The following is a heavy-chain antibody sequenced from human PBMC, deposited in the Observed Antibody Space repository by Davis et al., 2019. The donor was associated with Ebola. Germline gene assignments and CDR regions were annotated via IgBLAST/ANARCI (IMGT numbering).Heavy chain of an antibody. J-gene: IGHJ4*02. D-gene: IGHD3-9*01. CDR1: RYTFTSYG. CDR2: ISGFNTNT. CDR3: ARAPNYDVLTGTSSYYFDY. Sequence: ASVNVPCKSSRYTFTSYGLLWVRQAPGLDLEWMGWISGFNTNTNFAQTFQRRVPVSKDTSTNTAYMDLRSLTTDDTAIYYCARAPNYDVLTGTSSYYFDYWGQGTLVTVSS. V-gene: IGHV1-18*04.